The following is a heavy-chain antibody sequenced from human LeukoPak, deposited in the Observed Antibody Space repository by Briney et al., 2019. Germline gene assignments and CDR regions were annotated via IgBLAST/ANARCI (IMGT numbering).Heavy chain of an antibody. CDR2: IYYSGYT. Sequence: SETLSLTCTVSGGSISSSSYYWGWIRQPLGKGLEWIGTIYYSGYTYYNPSLESRVTISVDTSKNQFSLKLSSVTAADTAVYYCARQGGYYGSGSYYKGRHKTTYNWFDPWGQGTLVTVSS. D-gene: IGHD3-10*01. CDR3: ARQGGYYGSGSYYKGRHKTTYNWFDP. J-gene: IGHJ5*02. CDR1: GGSISSSSYY. V-gene: IGHV4-39*01.